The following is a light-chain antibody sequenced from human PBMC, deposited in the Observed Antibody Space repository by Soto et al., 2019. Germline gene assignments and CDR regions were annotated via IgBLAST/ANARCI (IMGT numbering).Light chain of an antibody. J-gene: IGLJ1*01. Sequence: QSALTQPRSVSGSPGQSVTISCTGTSSDVGAYNYVSWYQQHPGKAPKLMTYDVSKRPSGVHDRFSGSKSGNTASLTISGLQAEDEADYYCCSYADNYSYVFGTGTKLTVL. CDR2: DVS. CDR1: SSDVGAYNY. V-gene: IGLV2-11*01. CDR3: CSYADNYSYV.